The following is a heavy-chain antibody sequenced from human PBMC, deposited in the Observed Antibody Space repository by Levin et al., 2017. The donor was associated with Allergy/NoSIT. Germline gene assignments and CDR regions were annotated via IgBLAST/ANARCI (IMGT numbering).Heavy chain of an antibody. V-gene: IGHV3-30*18. J-gene: IGHJ4*02. CDR3: AKDGRYCGGDCYSLVDY. D-gene: IGHD2-21*02. Sequence: AGGSLRLSCAASGFTFSSYGMHWVRQAPGKGLEWVAVISYDGSNKYYADSVKGRFTISRDNSKNTLYLQMNSLRAEDTAVYYCAKDGRYCGGDCYSLVDYWGQGTLVTVSS. CDR1: GFTFSSYG. CDR2: ISYDGSNK.